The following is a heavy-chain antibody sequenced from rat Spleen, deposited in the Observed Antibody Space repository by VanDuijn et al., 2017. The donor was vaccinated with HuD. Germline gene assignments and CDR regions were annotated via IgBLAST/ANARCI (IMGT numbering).Heavy chain of an antibody. CDR2: ILYDGTTT. V-gene: IGHV5-17*01. J-gene: IGHJ2*01. CDR3: ARHCSSDYGWFFDY. D-gene: IGHD1-11*01. Sequence: EVQLVESGGALIQPGRSLKFSCAASGFTFSDYAMAWVRQTPKKGLEWVATILYDGTTTYYRDSVKGRFTISRDDAESTLSLPLDSLTSEDTATYYCARHCSSDYGWFFDYWGQGVRVTVSS. CDR1: GFTFSDYA.